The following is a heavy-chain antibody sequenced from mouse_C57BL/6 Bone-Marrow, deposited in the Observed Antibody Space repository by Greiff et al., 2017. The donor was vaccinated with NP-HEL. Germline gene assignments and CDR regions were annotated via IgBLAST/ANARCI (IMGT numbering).Heavy chain of an antibody. D-gene: IGHD2-3*01. CDR2: IRNKANGYTT. CDR1: GFTFTNYY. Sequence: EVMLVESGGGLVQPGGSLSLSCAASGFTFTNYYMSWVRQPPGKALEWLGFIRNKANGYTTEYSASVKGRFTISRDNSQSILYLQMNALRAEDSATYYCAREGGLLRWYFDVWGTGTTVTVSS. V-gene: IGHV7-3*01. CDR3: AREGGLLRWYFDV. J-gene: IGHJ1*03.